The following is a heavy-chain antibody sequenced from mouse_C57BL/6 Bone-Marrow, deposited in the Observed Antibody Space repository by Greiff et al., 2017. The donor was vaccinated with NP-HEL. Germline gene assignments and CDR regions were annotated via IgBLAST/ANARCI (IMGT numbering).Heavy chain of an antibody. CDR3: AAIYDEYDGEFAY. CDR1: GYTFTSYW. J-gene: IGHJ3*01. V-gene: IGHV1-64*01. CDR2: IHPNSGST. D-gene: IGHD2-4*01. Sequence: VQLQQPGAELVKPGASVKLSCKASGYTFTSYWMHWVKQRPGQGLEWIGMIHPNSGSTNYNAKFKSKATLTVDQSSSTAYMQLSSLTSEDSAVHYCAAIYDEYDGEFAYWGQGTLVTVSA.